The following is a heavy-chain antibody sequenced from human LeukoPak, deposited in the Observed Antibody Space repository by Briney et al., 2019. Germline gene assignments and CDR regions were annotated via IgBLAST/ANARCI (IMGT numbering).Heavy chain of an antibody. CDR2: IKPDGSGD. J-gene: IGHJ4*02. CDR1: GFPFSIHY. V-gene: IGHV3-7*01. Sequence: GGSLRLSCAASGFPFSIHYMSWVRQAPGKGLEWVAKIKPDGSGDRYVDSVRGRFTISRDNAKKSLYLQMNSLRAEDTAVYYCVLEEWYRFDNWGQGSSVTVSS. D-gene: IGHD2-8*01. CDR3: VLEEWYRFDN.